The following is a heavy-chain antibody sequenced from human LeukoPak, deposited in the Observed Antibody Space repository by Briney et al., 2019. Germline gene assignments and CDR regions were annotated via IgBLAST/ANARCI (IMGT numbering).Heavy chain of an antibody. D-gene: IGHD3-10*01. V-gene: IGHV3-7*01. CDR3: ARSSGSGSYTPYYYYGMDV. CDR2: IKQDGSEK. CDR1: GFTFSSYW. Sequence: GGSLRLPCAASGFTFSSYWMNWVRQAPGKGLEWVANIKQDGSEKYYVDSVKGRFTISRDNAKNSLYLQMNSLRAEDTAVYYCARSSGSGSYTPYYYYGMDVWGQGTTVTVSS. J-gene: IGHJ6*02.